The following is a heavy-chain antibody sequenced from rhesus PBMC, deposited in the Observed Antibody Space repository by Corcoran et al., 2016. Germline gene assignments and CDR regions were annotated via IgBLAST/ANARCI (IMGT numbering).Heavy chain of an antibody. V-gene: IGHV4-93*02. CDR3: ARRALVYYFDY. D-gene: IGHD2-39*01. J-gene: IGHJ4*01. Sequence: QVQLQESGPGLVKPSETLSLTCAVSGGSISSSNWWSWIRQSPGKGLEWIGGFYGSGGCTEYNPSLKSRVTIAIDTYKIQFSLKLSSVTAADTAVYYCARRALVYYFDYWGQGVLVTVSS. CDR2: FYGSGGCT. CDR1: GGSISSSNW.